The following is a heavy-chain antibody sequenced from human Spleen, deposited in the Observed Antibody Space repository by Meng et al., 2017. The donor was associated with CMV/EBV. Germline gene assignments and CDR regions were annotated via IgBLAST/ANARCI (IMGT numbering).Heavy chain of an antibody. D-gene: IGHD6-13*01. CDR1: GFTFSDYY. J-gene: IGHJ4*02. CDR2: SSGIDDTV. Sequence: GGSLRLSCAASGFTFSDYYMSWIRQAPGKGLEWVSHSSGIDDTVYYADSVKGRFTISRDNSKNTLYLQMNTLRAEDTAVYYCARAGIAGAGDYWGQGTLVTVSS. CDR3: ARAGIAGAGDY. V-gene: IGHV3-11*04.